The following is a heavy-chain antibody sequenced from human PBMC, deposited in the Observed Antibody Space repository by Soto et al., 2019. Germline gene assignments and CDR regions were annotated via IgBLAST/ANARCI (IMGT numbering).Heavy chain of an antibody. CDR3: AREAEGYCSSTSCYSYYYYYMDV. J-gene: IGHJ6*03. V-gene: IGHV4-31*03. D-gene: IGHD2-2*01. CDR1: GGSISSGGYY. Sequence: QVQLQESGPGLVKPSQTLSLTCTVSGGSISSGGYYWSWIRQHPGKGLEWIGYIYYSGSTYYNPSLKSRVTISVDTSKNQVSLKLSSVTAADTAVYYCAREAEGYCSSTSCYSYYYYYMDVWGKGTTVTVSS. CDR2: IYYSGST.